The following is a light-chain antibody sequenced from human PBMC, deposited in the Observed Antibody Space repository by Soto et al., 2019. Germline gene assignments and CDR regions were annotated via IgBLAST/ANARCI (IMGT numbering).Light chain of an antibody. CDR1: QSVSNNY. CDR3: QQYGSPGT. J-gene: IGKJ1*01. CDR2: GAS. V-gene: IGKV3-20*01. Sequence: EIVLTQSPGTLSLSPGERATLSCRASQSVSNNYLAWYQQKPGQAPRLLIYGASNRATGIPDRFSGSGSGTDFTLTISRLEPEDFAEYYWQQYGSPGTFGQGTKVEIK.